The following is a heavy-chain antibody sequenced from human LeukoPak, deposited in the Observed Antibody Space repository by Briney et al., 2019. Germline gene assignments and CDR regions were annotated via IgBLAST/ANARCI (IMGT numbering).Heavy chain of an antibody. V-gene: IGHV4-59*01. D-gene: IGHD3-10*01. CDR3: ARQTYYYGSGSYYMDY. J-gene: IGHJ4*02. Sequence: SETLSHTCTVSGGCIRSYYWSWIRQPPGKGLEWSGYIYYSGSTNYNPSLKSRVTISVDTSKNQFSLKLSSVTAADTAVYYCARQTYYYGSGSYYMDYWGQGTLVTVSS. CDR1: GGCIRSYY. CDR2: IYYSGST.